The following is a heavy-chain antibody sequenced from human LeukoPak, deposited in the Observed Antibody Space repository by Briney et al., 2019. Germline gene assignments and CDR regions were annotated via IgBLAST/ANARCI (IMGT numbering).Heavy chain of an antibody. V-gene: IGHV4-4*07. CDR3: AGVAPHSGYYFGWAFDI. CDR2: IYTRGST. Sequence: PSETLSLTCTVSGGSINNYYWSWIRQPAGKGLEWIGCIYTRGSTNYNPSLKSRVTISVDTSKNQFSLKLSSVTAADTAVYYCAGVAPHSGYYFGWAFDIWGQGTMVTVSS. J-gene: IGHJ3*02. CDR1: GGSINNYY. D-gene: IGHD3-22*01.